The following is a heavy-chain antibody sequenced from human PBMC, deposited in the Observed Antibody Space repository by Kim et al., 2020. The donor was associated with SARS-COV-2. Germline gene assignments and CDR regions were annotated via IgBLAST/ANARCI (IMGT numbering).Heavy chain of an antibody. Sequence: GGSLRLSCAASGFTFSSYAMSWVRQAPGKGLEWVSAISDSGGSTYYADSVKGRFTISRDNSKNTLYLQMNSLRAEDTAVYYCAKDGPHPVYDDVWGSYRAFDCWGQGTLVTVSS. CDR2: ISDSGGST. CDR1: GFTFSSYA. J-gene: IGHJ4*02. V-gene: IGHV3-23*01. D-gene: IGHD3-16*02. CDR3: AKDGPHPVYDDVWGSYRAFDC.